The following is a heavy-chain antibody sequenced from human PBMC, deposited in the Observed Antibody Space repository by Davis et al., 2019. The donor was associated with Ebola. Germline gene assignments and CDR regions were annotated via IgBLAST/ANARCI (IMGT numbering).Heavy chain of an antibody. CDR2: IDPSDSYT. D-gene: IGHD1-26*01. J-gene: IGHJ4*02. CDR3: ARHSGLREPTWYLDY. V-gene: IGHV5-10-1*01. Sequence: GGSLRLSCKGSGYRFTSYWITGARQMPGKGLEWMGRIDPSDSYTNYSPSFQGHVTISVDKSISTAYLQWSSLKASDTAIYYCARHSGLREPTWYLDYWGQGTLVTVSS. CDR1: GYRFTSYW.